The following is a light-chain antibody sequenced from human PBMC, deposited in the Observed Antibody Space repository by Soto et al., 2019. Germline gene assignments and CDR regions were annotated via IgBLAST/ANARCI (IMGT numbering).Light chain of an antibody. CDR1: SXDVGGYNY. CDR2: EVT. CDR3: SSYTTNRTPYV. J-gene: IGLJ1*01. V-gene: IGLV2-14*01. Sequence: QSVLTQPASVSGSPGQSITISCTGTSXDVGGYNYVSWYQKHPGRAPKLMIFEVTNRPSGVSDRFSGSKSGNTASLTISGLQADDEADYYCSSYTTNRTPYVFGTGTKLTVL.